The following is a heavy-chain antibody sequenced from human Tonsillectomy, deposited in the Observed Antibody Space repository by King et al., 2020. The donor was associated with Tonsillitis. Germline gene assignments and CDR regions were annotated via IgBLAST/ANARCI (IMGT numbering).Heavy chain of an antibody. CDR2: INWNGAST. V-gene: IGHV3-20*04. CDR3: ARSGLIVVLPAAISD. D-gene: IGHD2-2*01. CDR1: GFTFDDYG. J-gene: IGHJ4*02. Sequence: VQLVESGGGVVRPGGSLRLSCAASGFTFDDYGMSWVRQAPGKGLEWVSGINWNGASTRYADSVKGRFTISRDNAKNSLYLQMNSLRAEDTALYYCARSGLIVVLPAAISDWGQGTLVTVSS.